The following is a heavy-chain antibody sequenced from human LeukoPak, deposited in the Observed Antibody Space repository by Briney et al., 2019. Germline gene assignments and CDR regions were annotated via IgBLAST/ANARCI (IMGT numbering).Heavy chain of an antibody. D-gene: IGHD3-16*01. CDR1: GFTFSNYW. J-gene: IGHJ4*02. Sequence: GGSLRLSCAASGFTFSNYWMSWVRQAPGKGLEWVAAIKEDGSDRYYLDSVEGRFTISRDNAKNSLYLQMNSLRAEDTAIYFCARDTYRFEDYWGQGTLVTVSS. CDR2: IKEDGSDR. CDR3: ARDTYRFEDY. V-gene: IGHV3-7*01.